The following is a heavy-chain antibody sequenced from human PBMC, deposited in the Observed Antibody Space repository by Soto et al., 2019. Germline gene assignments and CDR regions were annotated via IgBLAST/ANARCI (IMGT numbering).Heavy chain of an antibody. D-gene: IGHD4-17*01. CDR2: INAEGTTT. Sequence: EVQLVESGGGLVQPGESLRLSCSASGFTFTNYWMHWVRQAPGKGLVWVSRINAEGTTTNYADSVKGRFTTSRDNAKNTLYLQMNSLGGEDTAVYYCACSARGLYGYYNWGQGTLVTVSS. CDR3: ACSARGLYGYYN. V-gene: IGHV3-74*01. J-gene: IGHJ4*02. CDR1: GFTFTNYW.